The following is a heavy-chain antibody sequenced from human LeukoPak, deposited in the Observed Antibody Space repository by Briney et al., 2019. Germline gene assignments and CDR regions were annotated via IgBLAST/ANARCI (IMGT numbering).Heavy chain of an antibody. CDR1: GFTVSSNY. CDR3: ARVLGSSWYSD. D-gene: IGHD6-13*01. CDR2: IYSGGST. Sequence: GGSLRLSCAASGFTVSSNYMSWVRQAPGKGLEWVSVIYSGGSTCYADSVKGRFTISRDNSKNTLYLQMNSLRAEDTAVYYCARVLGSSWYSDWGQGTLVTVSS. J-gene: IGHJ4*02. V-gene: IGHV3-66*01.